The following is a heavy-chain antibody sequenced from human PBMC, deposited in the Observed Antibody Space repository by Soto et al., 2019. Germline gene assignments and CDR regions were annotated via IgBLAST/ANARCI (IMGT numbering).Heavy chain of an antibody. Sequence: SETLSLTCTVSGGSISSGGYYWSWIRQHPGKGLEWIGSIYYSGSTYYNPSLKSRVTISVDTSKNQFSLKLSSVTAADTAVYYCARLRRGDNQFDYWGQGTLVTVSS. CDR1: GGSISSGGYY. J-gene: IGHJ4*02. V-gene: IGHV4-39*01. CDR2: IYYSGST. CDR3: ARLRRGDNQFDY. D-gene: IGHD1-1*01.